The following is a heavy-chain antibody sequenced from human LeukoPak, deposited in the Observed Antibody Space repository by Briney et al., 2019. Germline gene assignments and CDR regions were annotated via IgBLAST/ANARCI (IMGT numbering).Heavy chain of an antibody. J-gene: IGHJ4*02. CDR3: ARTTSLTASGYDY. Sequence: VRVSCKTSGYTFNSYHINWVRQATGQGLEWMGWMNPYSGDRGHAQKLEGRVSITSDTSISTAYMELSSLRSEDTAVYFCARTTSLTASGYDYWGQGTLVTVST. CDR2: MNPYSGDR. CDR1: GYTFNSYH. D-gene: IGHD4-17*01. V-gene: IGHV1-8*03.